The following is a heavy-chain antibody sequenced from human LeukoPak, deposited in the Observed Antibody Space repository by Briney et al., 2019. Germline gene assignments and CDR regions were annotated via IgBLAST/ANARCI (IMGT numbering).Heavy chain of an antibody. D-gene: IGHD3-9*01. CDR2: IIPIFGTA. J-gene: IGHJ6*03. Sequence: GSSVKVSCKASGGTFSSYAISWVRQAPGQGLEWMGGIIPIFGTANYAQKFQGRVTITTDESTSTAYMELSSLRSEDTAVYYCAGDYDSRFRYFDINYYYYMDVWGKGTTVTVSS. CDR1: GGTFSSYA. CDR3: AGDYDSRFRYFDINYYYYMDV. V-gene: IGHV1-69*05.